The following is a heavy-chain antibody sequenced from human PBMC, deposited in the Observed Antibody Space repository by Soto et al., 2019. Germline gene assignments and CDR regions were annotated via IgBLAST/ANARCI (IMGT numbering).Heavy chain of an antibody. J-gene: IGHJ6*03. Sequence: GASVKVSCKASRYTFTGYYMHWVRQAPGQGLEWMGWINPNSGGTNYAQKFQGWVTMTRDTSISTAYMELSRLRSDDTAVYYCARADPLFGELFFYYMDVWGKGTTVNVSS. CDR3: ARADPLFGELFFYYMDV. CDR2: INPNSGGT. D-gene: IGHD3-10*01. V-gene: IGHV1-2*04. CDR1: RYTFTGYY.